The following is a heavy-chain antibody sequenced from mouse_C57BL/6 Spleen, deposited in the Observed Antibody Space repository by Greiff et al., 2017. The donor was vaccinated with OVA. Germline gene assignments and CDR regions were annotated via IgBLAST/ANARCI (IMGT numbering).Heavy chain of an antibody. J-gene: IGHJ2*01. CDR3: ARYSSTTVGYDY. CDR2: INPGSGGT. D-gene: IGHD1-1*01. Sequence: QVQLQQSGAELVRPGTSVKVSCKASGYAFTNYLIEWVKQRPGQGLEWIGVINPGSGGTNYNEKFKGKATLTADKSSSTAYMQLSSLTSEDSAVYCCARYSSTTVGYDYWGQGTTLTVSA. CDR1: GYAFTNYL. V-gene: IGHV1-54*01.